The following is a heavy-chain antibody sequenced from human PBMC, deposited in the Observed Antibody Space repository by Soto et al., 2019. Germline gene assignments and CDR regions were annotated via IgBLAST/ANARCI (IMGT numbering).Heavy chain of an antibody. Sequence: ASVKVSCKVSGYTLTELSMHWVRQAPGKGLEWMGGFDPEDGETIYAQKFQGRVTMTEDTSTDTAYMELSSLRSEDTAVYYCATDADGVIVSKYFQHWGQGTLVTVSS. CDR1: GYTLTELS. V-gene: IGHV1-24*01. J-gene: IGHJ1*01. CDR3: ATDADGVIVSKYFQH. D-gene: IGHD3-16*02. CDR2: FDPEDGET.